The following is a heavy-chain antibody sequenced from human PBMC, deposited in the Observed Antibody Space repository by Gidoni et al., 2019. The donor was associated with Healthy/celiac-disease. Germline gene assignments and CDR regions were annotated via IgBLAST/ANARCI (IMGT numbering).Heavy chain of an antibody. Sequence: EVQLVESGGGLIQPGGSLRLSCAASGFTVSSHYMSWVRQAPGKGLEWVSVINSGGSTYYADSVKGRFTISRDNSKNTLYLQMNSLRAEDTAVYYCARDYETYYYGSTGAYAFDIWGQGTMVTVSS. CDR1: GFTVSSHY. D-gene: IGHD3-22*01. CDR3: ARDYETYYYGSTGAYAFDI. V-gene: IGHV3-53*01. CDR2: INSGGST. J-gene: IGHJ3*02.